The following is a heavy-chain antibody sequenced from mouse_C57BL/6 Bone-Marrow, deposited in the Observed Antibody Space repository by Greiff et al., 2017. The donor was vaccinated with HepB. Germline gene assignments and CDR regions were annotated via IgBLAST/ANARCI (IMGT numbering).Heavy chain of an antibody. Sequence: EVKLMESGPGLAKPSQTLSLTCSVTGYSITSDYWNWIRKFPGNKLEYMGYISYSGSTYYNPSLKSRISITRDTSKNQYYLQLNSVTTEDTATYYCARYTLSYYGSSWYFDVWGTGTTVTVSS. J-gene: IGHJ1*03. CDR3: ARYTLSYYGSSWYFDV. D-gene: IGHD1-1*01. CDR1: GYSITSDY. CDR2: ISYSGST. V-gene: IGHV3-8*01.